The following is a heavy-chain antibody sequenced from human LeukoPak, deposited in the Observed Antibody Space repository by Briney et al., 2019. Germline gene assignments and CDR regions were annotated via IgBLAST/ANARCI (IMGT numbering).Heavy chain of an antibody. V-gene: IGHV3-23*01. Sequence: GGSLRLSCAASGFTFSSYAMSWVRQAPGKGLEWVSAISGSGGSTYYADSVKGRLTISRDNSKNTLYLQMNSLRAEDTAVYYCAKDRRDGDSSGYYPPDYWGQGTLVAVSS. CDR1: GFTFSSYA. D-gene: IGHD3-22*01. CDR3: AKDRRDGDSSGYYPPDY. CDR2: ISGSGGST. J-gene: IGHJ4*02.